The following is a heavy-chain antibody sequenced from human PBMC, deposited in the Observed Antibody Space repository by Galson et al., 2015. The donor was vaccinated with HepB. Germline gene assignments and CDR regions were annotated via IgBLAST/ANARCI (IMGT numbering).Heavy chain of an antibody. CDR2: IIPIFGTA. CDR3: ARVPKAGLWFGEYEMT. J-gene: IGHJ5*02. CDR1: GGTFSSYA. V-gene: IGHV1-69*13. D-gene: IGHD3-10*01. Sequence: SVKVSCKAPGGTFSSYAISWVRQAPGQGLEWMGGIIPIFGTANYAQKFQGRVTITADESTSTAYMELSSLRSEDTAVYYCARVPKAGLWFGEYEMTWGQGTLVTVSS.